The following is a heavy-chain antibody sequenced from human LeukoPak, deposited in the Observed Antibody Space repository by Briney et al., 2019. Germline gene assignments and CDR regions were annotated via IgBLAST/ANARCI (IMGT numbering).Heavy chain of an antibody. CDR3: AKGSIVGATSYYYLDV. J-gene: IGHJ6*03. D-gene: IGHD1-26*01. CDR2: ISGDAADI. CDR1: GFTFRNYG. V-gene: IGHV3-23*01. Sequence: GGSLRLSCAASGFTFRNYGMSWVRQAPGKGLEWVSAISGDAADIFYADSAKGRFTISRDNAKNSLYLQMNSLRADDTAVYYCAKGSIVGATSYYYLDVWGTGTTVTVSS.